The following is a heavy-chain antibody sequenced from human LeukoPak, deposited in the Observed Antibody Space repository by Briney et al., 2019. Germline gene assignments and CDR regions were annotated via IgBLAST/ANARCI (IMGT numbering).Heavy chain of an antibody. D-gene: IGHD4-17*01. CDR1: GGSVSSYY. V-gene: IGHV4-59*02. J-gene: IGHJ3*02. CDR2: IYYSGST. CDR3: ARAGYGDYVLSFDI. Sequence: ASETLSLTCTVSGGSVSSYYWSWIRQPPGKGLEWIGYIYYSGSTNYNPSLKSRVTISVDTSKNQFSLKLSSVTAADTAVYYCARAGYGDYVLSFDIWGQGTMVTVSS.